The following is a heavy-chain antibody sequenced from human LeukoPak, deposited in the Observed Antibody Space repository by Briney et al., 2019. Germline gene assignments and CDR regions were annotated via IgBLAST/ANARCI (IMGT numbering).Heavy chain of an antibody. Sequence: GGSLRLSCAASGFTFSSYAMSWVRQAPGKGLEWVSVISNSGGSTYYADSVKGRFTISRDNSKNTLYVQMNSLGAEDTAVYYCARDGPFIAVVTAFAFDIWGQGTMVTVSS. J-gene: IGHJ3*02. CDR2: ISNSGGST. CDR1: GFTFSSYA. D-gene: IGHD2-21*02. V-gene: IGHV3-23*01. CDR3: ARDGPFIAVVTAFAFDI.